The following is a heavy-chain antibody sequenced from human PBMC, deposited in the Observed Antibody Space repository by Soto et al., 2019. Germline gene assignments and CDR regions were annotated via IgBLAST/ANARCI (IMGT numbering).Heavy chain of an antibody. J-gene: IGHJ6*03. V-gene: IGHV3-48*01. CDR2: ISSSSSTI. D-gene: IGHD6-13*01. Sequence: GGSLRLSCAASGFTFSSYSMNWVRQAPGKGLEWVSYISSSSSTIYYADSVKGRFTISRDNAKNSLYLQMNSLRAEDTAVYYCAREDHSSSWWDYYYYMDVWGKGTTVTVSS. CDR3: AREDHSSSWWDYYYYMDV. CDR1: GFTFSSYS.